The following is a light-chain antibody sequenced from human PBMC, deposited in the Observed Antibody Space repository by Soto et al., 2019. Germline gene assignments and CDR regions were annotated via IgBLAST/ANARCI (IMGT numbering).Light chain of an antibody. CDR3: SSHAGTNGASV. V-gene: IGLV2-8*01. J-gene: IGLJ1*01. CDR1: SSDVGGYDY. CDR2: EVS. Sequence: QSALTQPPSASGSPGQPVTISCTGTSSDVGGYDYVSWYQQHPGKAPKLMIYEVSKRPSGVPDRFSGSKSGNTASLTVSGLQAEDEADYYCSSHAGTNGASVFATGTKVTVL.